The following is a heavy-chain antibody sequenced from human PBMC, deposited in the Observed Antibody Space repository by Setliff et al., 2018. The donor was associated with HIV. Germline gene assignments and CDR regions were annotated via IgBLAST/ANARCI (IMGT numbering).Heavy chain of an antibody. CDR3: ARREYSSSSGGAAFDI. D-gene: IGHD6-6*01. CDR2: IYTSGST. Sequence: ETLSLTCTVSGGSISSYYWSWIRQPPGKGLEWIGYIYTSGSTNYNPSLKSRVTISVDTSKNQFSLKLSSVTAADTAVYYCARREYSSSSGGAAFDIWGQGTMVTVSS. J-gene: IGHJ3*02. V-gene: IGHV4-4*09. CDR1: GGSISSYY.